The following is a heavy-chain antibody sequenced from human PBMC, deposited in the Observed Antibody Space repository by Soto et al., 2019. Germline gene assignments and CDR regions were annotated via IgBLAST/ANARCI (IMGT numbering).Heavy chain of an antibody. J-gene: IGHJ4*02. Sequence: GGSLRLSCAASGFTFSSYGMHWVRQAPGKGLEWVAVIWYDGSNKYYADSVKGRFTISRDNSKNTLYLQMNSLRAEDTAVYYCARGDYRSIIRWFFDYWGPGPLVTVS. CDR1: GFTFSSYG. D-gene: IGHD4-17*01. CDR3: ARGDYRSIIRWFFDY. CDR2: IWYDGSNK. V-gene: IGHV3-33*01.